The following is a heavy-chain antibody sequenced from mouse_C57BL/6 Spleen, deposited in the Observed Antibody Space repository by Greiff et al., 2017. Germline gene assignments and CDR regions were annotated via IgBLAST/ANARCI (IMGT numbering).Heavy chain of an antibody. V-gene: IGHV1-66*01. CDR1: GYSFTSYY. J-gene: IGHJ2*01. D-gene: IGHD1-1*01. Sequence: QVPLQQSGPELVKPGASVKISCKASGYSFTSYYIHWVKQRPGQGLEWIGWIYPGSGNTKYNEKFKGKATLTADTSSSTAYMQLSSLTSEDSAVYYCARNYGSSYTFGYWGQGTTLTVSS. CDR3: ARNYGSSYTFGY. CDR2: IYPGSGNT.